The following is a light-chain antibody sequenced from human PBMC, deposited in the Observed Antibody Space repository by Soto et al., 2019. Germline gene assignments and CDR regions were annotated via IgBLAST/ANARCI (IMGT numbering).Light chain of an antibody. CDR3: QHYDSSPLT. V-gene: IGKV3-20*01. CDR1: QSVSSNY. J-gene: IGKJ4*01. CDR2: RAS. Sequence: EIVLTQSPGTLSLSPGERATLSCRASQSVSSNYLAWYQQKPGQAPKVLIYRASNRATGNPDRFNGSGSRTDFTRTLSRQEPEDFEVYYCQHYDSSPLTFGGGNKVEIK.